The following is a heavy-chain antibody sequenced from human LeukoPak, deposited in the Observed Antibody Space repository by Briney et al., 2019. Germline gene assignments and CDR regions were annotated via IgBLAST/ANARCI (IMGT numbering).Heavy chain of an antibody. V-gene: IGHV4-39*01. CDR1: GGSISSSSYY. Sequence: HSETLSLTCTVSGGSISSSSYYWGWIRQPPRKGLEWIGGIYYSGSTYYNPSLTSRVTISVDTSKNQFSLKLSSVTAADTAVYYCASLNCITIFGVVIVNWFDPWGQGTLVTVSS. J-gene: IGHJ5*02. D-gene: IGHD3-3*01. CDR2: IYYSGST. CDR3: ASLNCITIFGVVIVNWFDP.